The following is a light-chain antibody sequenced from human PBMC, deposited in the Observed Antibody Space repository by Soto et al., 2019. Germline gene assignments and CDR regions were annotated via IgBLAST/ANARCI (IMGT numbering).Light chain of an antibody. V-gene: IGKV1-6*01. J-gene: IGKJ1*01. CDR1: QGIRSA. CDR3: QHYNTYSGT. Sequence: AIQVTQSPSSLSASVGDSVTITCRTSQGIRSALGWYQQKPGKVPKLLIYAASTLRSGVPSRFSGSGSGRDFTLTISSLQPDDFATYYCQHYNTYSGTFGQGTKVDNK. CDR2: AAS.